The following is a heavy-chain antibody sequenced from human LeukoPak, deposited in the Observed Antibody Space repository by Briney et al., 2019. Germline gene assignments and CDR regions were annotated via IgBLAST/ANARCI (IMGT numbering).Heavy chain of an antibody. Sequence: ASVKVSCKASGGTFSSYAISWVRQAPGQGLEWMGRIIPIFGTADYAQKFQGRVTITTDESTSTAYMELSSLRSEDTAVYYCARRVGYYYDSSGTHFDYWGQGTLVTVSS. J-gene: IGHJ4*02. CDR2: IIPIFGTA. CDR3: ARRVGYYYDSSGTHFDY. CDR1: GGTFSSYA. D-gene: IGHD3-22*01. V-gene: IGHV1-69*05.